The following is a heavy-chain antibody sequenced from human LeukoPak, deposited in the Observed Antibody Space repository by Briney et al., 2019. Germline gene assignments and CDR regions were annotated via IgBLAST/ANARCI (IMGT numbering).Heavy chain of an antibody. CDR1: GFTFSSYA. CDR2: ISYDGSNK. D-gene: IGHD4-17*01. Sequence: GGSLRLSCAASGFTFSSYAMHWIRQAPGKGLEWVAVISYDGSNKYYADSVKGRFTISRDNSKNTLYLQMNSLRAEDTAVYYCAKDRLYDGDYAILDYFDYWGQGTLVTVSS. V-gene: IGHV3-30-3*01. CDR3: AKDRLYDGDYAILDYFDY. J-gene: IGHJ4*02.